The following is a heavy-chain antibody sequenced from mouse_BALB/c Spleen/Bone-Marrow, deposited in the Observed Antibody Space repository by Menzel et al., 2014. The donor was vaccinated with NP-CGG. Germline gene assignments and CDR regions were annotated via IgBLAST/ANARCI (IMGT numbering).Heavy chain of an antibody. D-gene: IGHD1-1*01. J-gene: IGHJ4*01. CDR2: IWAGGST. CDR3: ARDYGSSYYAMDY. Sequence: QVQLQHSGPGLVASSQSLSITCTFSGFSLTSYGVHWVRQPPGKGLEWLGVIWAGGSTNYNSALTSRLSISKDNSKSQVFLKMNSLQTDDTAMYYCARDYGSSYYAMDYWGQGTSVTVSS. V-gene: IGHV2-9*02. CDR1: GFSLTSYG.